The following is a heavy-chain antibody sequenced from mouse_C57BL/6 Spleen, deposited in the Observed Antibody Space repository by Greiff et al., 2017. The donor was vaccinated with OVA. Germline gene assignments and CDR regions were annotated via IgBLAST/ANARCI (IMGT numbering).Heavy chain of an antibody. CDR3: ARSGIYYYGSSHYWYFDV. CDR2: IDPSDSYT. V-gene: IGHV1-59*01. D-gene: IGHD1-1*01. CDR1: GYTFTSYW. J-gene: IGHJ1*03. Sequence: QVQLQQPGAELVRPGTSVKLSCKASGYTFTSYWMHWVKQRPGQGLEWIGVIDPSDSYTNYNQKFKGKATLTVDTSSSTAYMQLSSLPSEDSAVYYCARSGIYYYGSSHYWYFDVWGTGTTVTVSS.